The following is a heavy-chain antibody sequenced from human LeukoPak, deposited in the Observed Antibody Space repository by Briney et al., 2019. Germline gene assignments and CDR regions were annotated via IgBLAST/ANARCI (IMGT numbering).Heavy chain of an antibody. V-gene: IGHV3-66*01. D-gene: IGHD3-22*01. CDR3: APTLYYEGGGPYFDY. Sequence: GGSLRLSCAASGFTVSTNYMSWVRQAPGKGLEWVSVIYSGDNTYYADSVKGRFTISRDNSKNTLYLQMDSLRPDDTAVYYCAPTLYYEGGGPYFDYWGQGTLVTVSS. CDR1: GFTVSTNY. J-gene: IGHJ4*02. CDR2: IYSGDNT.